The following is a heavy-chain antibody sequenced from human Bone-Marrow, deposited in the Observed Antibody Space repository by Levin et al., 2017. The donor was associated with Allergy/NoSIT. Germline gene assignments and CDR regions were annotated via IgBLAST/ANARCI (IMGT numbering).Heavy chain of an antibody. CDR1: GFTFSDYF. D-gene: IGHD2-15*01. Sequence: GGSLRLSCADSGFTFSDYFMSWVRQAPGKGLEWVSYISSSVNTMYYSDSVRGRFTISRDNAKNSLYLQMNSLRAEDTAVYYCARVFGSEETFDIWGHGTMVTVSS. V-gene: IGHV3-11*01. CDR3: ARVFGSEETFDI. CDR2: ISSSVNTM. J-gene: IGHJ3*02.